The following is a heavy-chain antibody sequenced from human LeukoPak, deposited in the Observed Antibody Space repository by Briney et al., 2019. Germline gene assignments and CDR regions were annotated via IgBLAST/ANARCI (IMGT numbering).Heavy chain of an antibody. J-gene: IGHJ5*02. CDR2: VDHTGST. D-gene: IGHD3-3*01. Sequence: SETLSLTCTVSDDSITMYYWTWIRQPPGKGLEWIGYVDHTGSTKFNPSLNGRVSISRDTSNNFFSLRLRSVTAADTAVYYCARAEEWLPPYCGFDPWGQGTLVTVSS. CDR1: DDSITMYY. CDR3: ARAEEWLPPYCGFDP. V-gene: IGHV4-59*01.